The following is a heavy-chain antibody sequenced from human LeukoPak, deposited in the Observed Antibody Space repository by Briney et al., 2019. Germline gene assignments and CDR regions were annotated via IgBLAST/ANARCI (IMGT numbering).Heavy chain of an antibody. CDR3: AITQSYDFWSGYYCFDY. CDR1: GFTFSSYA. CDR2: ISGSGGST. V-gene: IGHV3-23*01. J-gene: IGHJ4*02. D-gene: IGHD3-3*01. Sequence: GGSLRLSCAASGFTFSSYAMSWVRQAPGKGLEWVSAISGSGGSTYYADSVKGRFTISIDNSKNTLYLQINSLRAEDTAVYYCAITQSYDFWSGYYCFDYWGQGTLVTVSS.